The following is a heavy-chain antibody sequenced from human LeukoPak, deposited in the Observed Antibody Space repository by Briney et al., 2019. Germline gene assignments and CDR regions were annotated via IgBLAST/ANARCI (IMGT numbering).Heavy chain of an antibody. CDR3: ARVGYCSSTSCYADY. D-gene: IGHD2-2*01. Sequence: GGSLRLSCAASGFTFSSYAMHWVRQAPGKGLEWVAVISYDGSNKYYADSVKGRFTISRDNAKNSLYLQMNSLRAEDTAAYYCARVGYCSSTSCYADYWGQGTLVTVSS. CDR1: GFTFSSYA. CDR2: ISYDGSNK. J-gene: IGHJ4*02. V-gene: IGHV3-30-3*01.